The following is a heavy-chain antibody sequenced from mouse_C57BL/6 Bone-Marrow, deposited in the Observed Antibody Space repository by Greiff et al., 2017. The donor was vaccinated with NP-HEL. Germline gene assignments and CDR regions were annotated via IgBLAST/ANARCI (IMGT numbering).Heavy chain of an antibody. CDR2: SRNKANDYTT. V-gene: IGHV7-1*01. Sequence: EVQLVESGGGLVQSGRSLRLSCATSGFTFSDFYMEWVRQAPGKGLEWIAASRNKANDYTTEYSASVKGRFIVSRDTSQSILYLQMNALRAEDTAIYYCARDGDSSGYVAWFAYWGQGTLVTVSA. CDR3: ARDGDSSGYVAWFAY. J-gene: IGHJ3*01. D-gene: IGHD3-2*02. CDR1: GFTFSDFY.